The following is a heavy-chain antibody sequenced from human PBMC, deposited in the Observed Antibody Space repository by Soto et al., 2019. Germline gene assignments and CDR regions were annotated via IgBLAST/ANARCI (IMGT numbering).Heavy chain of an antibody. D-gene: IGHD3-3*01. V-gene: IGHV3-23*01. Sequence: EVQLLESGGGLVQPGGSLRLSCAASGFTFSSYAMSWVRQAPGKGLEWVSAISGSGGSTYYADSVKGRFTISRDNSKNTLYLQMNSLRAEDTAVYYCAKIPQDFWSGYSSVRFDYWGQGTLVTVSS. J-gene: IGHJ4*02. CDR1: GFTFSSYA. CDR2: ISGSGGST. CDR3: AKIPQDFWSGYSSVRFDY.